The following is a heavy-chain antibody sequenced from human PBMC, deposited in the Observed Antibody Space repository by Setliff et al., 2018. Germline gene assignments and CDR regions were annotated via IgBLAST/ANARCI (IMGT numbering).Heavy chain of an antibody. CDR3: ASSSGWIPWIQH. Sequence: PGGSLRLSCAASGFTVSSNYMSWVRQAPGKGLEWVSFISSRGSYIYYGDSVKGRFTISRDNAKNSLFLQMNNLRAEDTALYYCASSSGWIPWIQHWGPGTLVTVSS. CDR1: GFTVSSNY. CDR2: ISSRGSYI. V-gene: IGHV3-21*01. D-gene: IGHD3-10*01. J-gene: IGHJ1*01.